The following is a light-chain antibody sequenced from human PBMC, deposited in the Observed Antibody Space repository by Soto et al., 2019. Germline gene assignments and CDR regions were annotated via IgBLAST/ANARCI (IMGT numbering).Light chain of an antibody. CDR1: SSNIGAGYD. Sequence: QSVLTQPPSVSGAPGQRVIISCTGSSSNIGAGYDVHWYQQLPGTAPKLLIHGNNNRPSGVPDRFSGSKSGTSASLAITGLQAEDEADHYCQSYDSSLSGSVFGGGTKLTVL. J-gene: IGLJ3*02. CDR2: GNN. CDR3: QSYDSSLSGSV. V-gene: IGLV1-40*01.